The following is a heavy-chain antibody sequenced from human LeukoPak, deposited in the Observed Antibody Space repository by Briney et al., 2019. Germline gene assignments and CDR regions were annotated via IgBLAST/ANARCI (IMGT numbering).Heavy chain of an antibody. V-gene: IGHV4-59*01. CDR1: HGSISSYY. CDR3: ARGRITIFGVVTSHFDY. Sequence: SETLSLTCTVSHGSISSYYWSWIRQPPGKGLEWIAYIHDSANTNYNPSLKSRVTISVDTSKNQFSLKLSSVTAADTAVYYCARGRITIFGVVTSHFDYWGQGNLVTGPS. D-gene: IGHD3-3*01. J-gene: IGHJ4*02. CDR2: IHDSANT.